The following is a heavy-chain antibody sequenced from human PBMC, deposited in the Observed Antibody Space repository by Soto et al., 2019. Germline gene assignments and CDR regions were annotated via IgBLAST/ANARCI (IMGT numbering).Heavy chain of an antibody. Sequence: GGSLRLSCAASGFTFSNAWMSWVRQAPGKGLEWVGRIKSKTDGGTTAYAAPAKCRFTISRDYSNTTLYQQMNSLKTEATAVYFCTTVPPYSSSSGMMDYWGQGTLVTVSS. CDR2: IKSKTDGGTT. CDR1: GFTFSNAW. CDR3: TTVPPYSSSSGMMDY. J-gene: IGHJ4*02. D-gene: IGHD6-6*01. V-gene: IGHV3-15*01.